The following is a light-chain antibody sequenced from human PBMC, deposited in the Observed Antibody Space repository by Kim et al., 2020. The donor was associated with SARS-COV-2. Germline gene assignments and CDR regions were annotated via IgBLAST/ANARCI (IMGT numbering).Light chain of an antibody. Sequence: ASVGDRVTITCRASQSISSWLAWYQQKPGKAPKLLIYKASTLESAVPSRFSGSGSGTEFTLTIRSLQPADFATYYCQQYNSYPWTFGQGTKVDIK. J-gene: IGKJ1*01. CDR3: QQYNSYPWT. V-gene: IGKV1-5*03. CDR2: KAS. CDR1: QSISSW.